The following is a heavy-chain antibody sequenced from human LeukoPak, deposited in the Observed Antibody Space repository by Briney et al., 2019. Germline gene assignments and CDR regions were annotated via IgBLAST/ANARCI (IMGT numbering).Heavy chain of an antibody. J-gene: IGHJ6*03. CDR3: ARVSLAAPGILVYYMDV. CDR2: INTSSNTV. CDR1: GFTFDDYG. D-gene: IGHD6-13*01. Sequence: GGSLRLSCAASGFTFDDYGMSWVRQAPGKGLEWVSYINTSSNTVYYADSVKGRFTISRDNVKKSLYLQMNSLRAEDTAVYYCARVSLAAPGILVYYMDVWGKGTTVTVSS. V-gene: IGHV3-48*01.